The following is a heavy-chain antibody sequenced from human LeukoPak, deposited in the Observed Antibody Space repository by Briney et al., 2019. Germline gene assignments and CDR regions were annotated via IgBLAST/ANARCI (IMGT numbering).Heavy chain of an antibody. CDR3: TAGTGRSDFEY. CDR2: IKRKGDDGTI. V-gene: IGHV3-15*01. CDR1: GFTFSNAW. Sequence: PGGSLRPSCAASGFTFSNAWMSWVRQAPGRGLEWVGRIKRKGDDGTIDYAAPVKGRLSISRDDSKNTLYLQMNSLKSEDTAVYYCTAGTGRSDFEYGGQGTLVTVSS. J-gene: IGHJ4*02. D-gene: IGHD3/OR15-3a*01.